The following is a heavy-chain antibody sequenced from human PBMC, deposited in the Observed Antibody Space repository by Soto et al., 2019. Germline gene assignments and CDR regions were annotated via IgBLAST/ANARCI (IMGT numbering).Heavy chain of an antibody. J-gene: IGHJ4*02. CDR2: VSHDGRNT. D-gene: IGHD6-19*01. CDR1: GFTFSDYA. Sequence: VQLVESGGGVVQPGRSLRLSCAASGFTFSDYAMHWVRQAPGKGLEWVAVVSHDGRNTHYADSVKGRFTISRDSSKNTVSLEMTSVRAEDTAVYYGAKGGRQWLVTSDFTYGGQGALVTVSS. CDR3: AKGGRQWLVTSDFTY. V-gene: IGHV3-30*18.